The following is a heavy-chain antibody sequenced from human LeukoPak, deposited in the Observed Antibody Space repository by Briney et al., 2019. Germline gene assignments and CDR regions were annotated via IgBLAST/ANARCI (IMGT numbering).Heavy chain of an antibody. CDR2: ISSGSMNM. D-gene: IGHD3-3*01. V-gene: IGHV3-11*04. CDR1: GFTYSDYY. CDR3: ARPRGGMFGVAPLGY. Sequence: PGGSLRLSCVASGFTYSDYYMSWIRQAPGKGLEFISYISSGSMNMYYADSVKGRFTISRDNAKKSLFLQMDSLRAEDTAVYYCARPRGGMFGVAPLGYWGQGTLVTVSS. J-gene: IGHJ4*02.